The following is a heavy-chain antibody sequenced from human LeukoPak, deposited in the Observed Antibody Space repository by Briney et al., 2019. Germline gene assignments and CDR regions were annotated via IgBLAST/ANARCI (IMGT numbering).Heavy chain of an antibody. V-gene: IGHV1-2*02. CDR3: ARDGGYSYPRGFDY. Sequence: ASVTVSCKASGYTFTGYYMHWVRQAPGQGLEWMGWINPNSGGTNYAQKFQGRVTMTRDTSISTAYMELSRLRSDDTAVYYCARDGGYSYPRGFDYWGQGTLVTVSP. CDR2: INPNSGGT. CDR1: GYTFTGYY. D-gene: IGHD5-18*01. J-gene: IGHJ4*02.